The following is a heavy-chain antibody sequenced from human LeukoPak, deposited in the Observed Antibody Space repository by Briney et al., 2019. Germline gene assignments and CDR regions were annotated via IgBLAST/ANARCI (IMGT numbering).Heavy chain of an antibody. CDR1: GYSFTGYW. J-gene: IGHJ4*02. Sequence: GESLKISCKGSGYSFTGYWIAWVRQMPGKGLEWMGMIYPGDSDTRYSPSFQGQVTISADKSISTAYLQWSSLKASDTAMYYCARRLLWFGESRGYFDYWGQGTLVTVSS. CDR3: ARRLLWFGESRGYFDY. V-gene: IGHV5-51*01. CDR2: IYPGDSDT. D-gene: IGHD3-10*01.